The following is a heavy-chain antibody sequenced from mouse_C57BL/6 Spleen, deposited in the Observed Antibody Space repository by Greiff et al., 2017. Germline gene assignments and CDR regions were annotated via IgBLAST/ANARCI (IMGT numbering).Heavy chain of an antibody. J-gene: IGHJ1*03. V-gene: IGHV1-52*01. Sequence: VQLQQPGAELVRPGSSVQLSCKASGYTFTSYWMHWVKQRPIQGLEWIGNIDPSDSETHYNQKFKDKATLTVDKSSSTAYMQLSSLTSEDSAVYYCARGGYGNYEDWYFDVWGTGTTVTVSS. CDR2: IDPSDSET. CDR3: ARGGYGNYEDWYFDV. CDR1: GYTFTSYW. D-gene: IGHD2-1*01.